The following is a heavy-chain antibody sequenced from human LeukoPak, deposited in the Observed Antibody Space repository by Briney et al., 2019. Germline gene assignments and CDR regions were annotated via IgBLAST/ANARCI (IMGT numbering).Heavy chain of an antibody. Sequence: GGSLRLSCTASGFILSSYAMSWVRQAPGKGLEWVSAVSGSGSSTYYADSVKGRFTISRDNSKNTLYLQMNSLRAEDTAVYYCAKSRELWTYWYFDLWGRGILVTVSS. CDR1: GFILSSYA. D-gene: IGHD1-26*01. CDR3: AKSRELWTYWYFDL. CDR2: VSGSGSST. J-gene: IGHJ2*01. V-gene: IGHV3-23*01.